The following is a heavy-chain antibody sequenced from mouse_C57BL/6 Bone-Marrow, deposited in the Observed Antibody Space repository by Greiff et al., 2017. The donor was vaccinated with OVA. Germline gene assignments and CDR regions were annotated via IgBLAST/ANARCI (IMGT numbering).Heavy chain of an antibody. CDR3: ASPVDYSSSSSYYAMDY. V-gene: IGHV1-55*01. CDR2: IYPGSGST. D-gene: IGHD1-1*01. Sequence: QVQLQQSGAELVKPGASVKMSCKASGYTFTSYWITWVKQRPGQGLEWIGDIYPGSGSTNYNEKFKSKATLTVDTSSSTASMQLSSRTSEDSAVYYCASPVDYSSSSSYYAMDYWGQGTSVTVSS. J-gene: IGHJ4*01. CDR1: GYTFTSYW.